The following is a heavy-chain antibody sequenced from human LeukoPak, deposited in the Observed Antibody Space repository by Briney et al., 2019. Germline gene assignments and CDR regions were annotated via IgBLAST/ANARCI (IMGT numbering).Heavy chain of an antibody. CDR3: ARGGLKWELLFWFDP. CDR2: ISGSGGST. J-gene: IGHJ5*02. V-gene: IGHV3-23*01. D-gene: IGHD1-26*01. Sequence: PGGTLRLSCAASGFTFSSYGMSWVRQAPGKGLEWVSTISGSGGSTYYADSVKGRFTISRDNSKNTLYLQMNSLRAEDMAVYYCARGGLKWELLFWFDPWGQGTLVTVSS. CDR1: GFTFSSYG.